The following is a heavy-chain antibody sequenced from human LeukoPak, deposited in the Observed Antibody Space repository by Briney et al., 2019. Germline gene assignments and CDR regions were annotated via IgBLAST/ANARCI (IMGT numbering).Heavy chain of an antibody. CDR3: AKGAAAGKVDWFDP. J-gene: IGHJ5*02. CDR1: GSTLSNFA. Sequence: GGSLRPSRAAAGSTLSNFAMRWVRQPRGRGRRWVSTITGYGATFYADSVRGRFTIFRDTSMNTLFLQMNSLGAEDTAVYYCAKGAAAGKVDWFDPWGQGTLVTVSS. D-gene: IGHD6-13*01. CDR2: ITGYGAT. V-gene: IGHV3-23*01.